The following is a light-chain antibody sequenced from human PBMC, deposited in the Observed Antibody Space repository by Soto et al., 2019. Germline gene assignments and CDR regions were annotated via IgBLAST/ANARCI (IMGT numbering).Light chain of an antibody. CDR2: AAS. Sequence: EIVMTQSPATLSVSPGEGVTLSCRASQSVSSNLAWYQQKPGQAPRLLIYAASTRATGIPARFSGSGSGTEFTLTISSLQSEDFAVYYCQQYNNWPPLTFGGGTKVDIK. V-gene: IGKV3-15*01. CDR3: QQYNNWPPLT. CDR1: QSVSSN. J-gene: IGKJ4*01.